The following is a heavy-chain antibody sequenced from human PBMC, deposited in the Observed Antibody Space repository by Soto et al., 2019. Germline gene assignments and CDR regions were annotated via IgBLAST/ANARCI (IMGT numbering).Heavy chain of an antibody. D-gene: IGHD2-15*01. CDR2: INSDGSST. J-gene: IGHJ4*02. Sequence: EVQLVESGGGLVQPGGSLRLSCAASGFTFSSYCMHWVRQAPGKGLVWVSRINSDGSSTSYADSVKGRFTISTDNAKNTLYLQRNSLRAEATAVYYCVRTSLVVAAATREDYWGQGTLVTVS. CDR1: GFTFSSYC. V-gene: IGHV3-74*01. CDR3: VRTSLVVAAATREDY.